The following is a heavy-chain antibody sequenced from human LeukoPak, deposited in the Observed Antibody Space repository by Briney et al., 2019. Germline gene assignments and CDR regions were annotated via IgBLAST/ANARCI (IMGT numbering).Heavy chain of an antibody. Sequence: PGGFLRLSCAASGNYWMHWVRQAPGKGLVWVSRINTDGRSTSYADSVKGRFTVSRDNSQDTLYLQMNSLRADDTAVYYCARGGTDILLEPPAIPFDYWGQGALVTVSS. CDR3: ARGGTDILLEPPAIPFDY. CDR1: GNYW. D-gene: IGHD2-8*01. J-gene: IGHJ4*02. CDR2: INTDGRST. V-gene: IGHV3-74*01.